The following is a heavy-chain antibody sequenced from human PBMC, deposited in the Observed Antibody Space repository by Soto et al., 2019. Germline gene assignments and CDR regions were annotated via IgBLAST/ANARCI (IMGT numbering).Heavy chain of an antibody. V-gene: IGHV4-30-2*01. CDR2: IYHSGST. CDR1: GGSISSGGYS. Sequence: ASETLSLTCAVSGGSISSGGYSWSWIRQPPGKGLEWIGYIYHSGSTYYNPSLKSRVTISVDRSKNQFSLKLSSVTAADTAVYYCARAPTYSTDYFDYWGQGTLVTVSS. J-gene: IGHJ4*02. CDR3: ARAPTYSTDYFDY. D-gene: IGHD2-21*01.